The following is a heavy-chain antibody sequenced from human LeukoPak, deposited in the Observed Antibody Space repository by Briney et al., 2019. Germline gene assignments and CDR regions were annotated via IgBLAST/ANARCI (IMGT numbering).Heavy chain of an antibody. CDR1: GFTFSSYA. D-gene: IGHD4-17*01. CDR2: ISGSGGST. J-gene: IGHJ4*02. V-gene: IGHV3-23*01. Sequence: GGSLRLSCAASGFTFSSYAMSWVRQAPGKGLEWVSAISGSGGSTYYADSVKGRFTISRDDSKNTLYLQMNSLRAEDTAVYYCAKAVTTVTTLGLFDYWGQGTLVTVSS. CDR3: AKAVTTVTTLGLFDY.